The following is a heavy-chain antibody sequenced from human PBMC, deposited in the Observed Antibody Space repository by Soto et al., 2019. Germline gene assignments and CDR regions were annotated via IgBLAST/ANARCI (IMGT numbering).Heavy chain of an antibody. V-gene: IGHV1-18*01. CDR1: GYTFTSYG. Sequence: ASVKVSCKASGYTFTSYGISWVRQAPGQGLEWMGWISAYNGNTNYAQKLQGRVTMTTDTSTSTAYMELRSLRSDDTAVYYCAREVGYCSGGSCYSGENWFDPWGQGTLVTVSS. CDR3: AREVGYCSGGSCYSGENWFDP. D-gene: IGHD2-15*01. J-gene: IGHJ5*02. CDR2: ISAYNGNT.